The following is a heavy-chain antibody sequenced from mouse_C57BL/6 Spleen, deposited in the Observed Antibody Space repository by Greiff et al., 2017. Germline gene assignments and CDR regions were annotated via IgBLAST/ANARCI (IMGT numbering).Heavy chain of an antibody. D-gene: IGHD1-1*01. CDR1: GYTFTSYW. J-gene: IGHJ3*01. CDR2: IDPNSGGT. V-gene: IGHV1-72*01. CDR3: ARGYYGSSYLFAY. Sequence: QVQLQQPGAELVKPGASVQLSCKASGYTFTSYWMHWVKQRPGRGLEWIGRIDPNSGGTKYNEKFKSKATLTVDKPSSTAYMQLSSLTSEDSAVYYCARGYYGSSYLFAYWGQGTLVTVSA.